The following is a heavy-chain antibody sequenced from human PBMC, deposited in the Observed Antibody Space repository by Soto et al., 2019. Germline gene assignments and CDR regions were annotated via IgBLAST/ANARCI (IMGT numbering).Heavy chain of an antibody. Sequence: LRLSCSASGFTFSNLPMHWFRHAPGKGLEWVAVISYDGSNKNYLDSVKGRFTISRDNSRNTLHLQMNSLRPEDTAVYYCARLYSGSYLPHFDYWGQGTLVTVSS. CDR3: ARLYSGSYLPHFDY. D-gene: IGHD1-26*01. CDR2: ISYDGSNK. CDR1: GFTFSNLP. V-gene: IGHV3-30-3*01. J-gene: IGHJ4*02.